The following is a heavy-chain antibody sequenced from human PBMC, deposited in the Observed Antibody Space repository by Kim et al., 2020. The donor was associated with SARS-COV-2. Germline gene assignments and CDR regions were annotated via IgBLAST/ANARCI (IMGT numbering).Heavy chain of an antibody. V-gene: IGHV4-34*01. CDR1: GGSFSGYY. D-gene: IGHD3-22*01. J-gene: IGHJ6*02. CDR3: ARDRWLRGGGMDV. Sequence: SETLSLTCAVYGGSFSGYYWSWIRQPPGKGLEWIGEINHSGSTNYNPSLKSRVTISVDTSKNQFSLKLSSVTAADTAVYYCARDRWLRGGGMDVWGQGTTVTVSS. CDR2: INHSGST.